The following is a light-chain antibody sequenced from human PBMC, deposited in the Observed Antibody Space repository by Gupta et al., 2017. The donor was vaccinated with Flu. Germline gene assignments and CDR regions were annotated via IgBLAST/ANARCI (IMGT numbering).Light chain of an antibody. V-gene: IGKV1-39*01. Sequence: PSSLAASVGDRVTIACRASQDVIKYLNWYQHKTGKAPKPLIYAASNVETGVPSRFTGDGSGTXFSLTIXNLQPEDFATYYCRQSYMSPWTFGXGTTVAI. CDR2: AAS. CDR3: RQSYMSPWT. J-gene: IGKJ1*01. CDR1: QDVIKY.